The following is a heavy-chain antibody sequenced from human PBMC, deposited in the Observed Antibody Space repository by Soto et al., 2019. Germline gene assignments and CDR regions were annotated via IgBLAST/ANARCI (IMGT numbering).Heavy chain of an antibody. Sequence: QVQLVESGGGVVQPGRSLRLSCAASGFTFSSYAMHWVRQAPGKGLEWVAVISYDGSNKYYADSVKGRFTISRDNSKHTLYLQTNSLSAEDTAVYYCASVTYGDYSNWFDPWGQGTLVTVSS. J-gene: IGHJ5*02. V-gene: IGHV3-30-3*01. CDR1: GFTFSSYA. CDR2: ISYDGSNK. D-gene: IGHD4-17*01. CDR3: ASVTYGDYSNWFDP.